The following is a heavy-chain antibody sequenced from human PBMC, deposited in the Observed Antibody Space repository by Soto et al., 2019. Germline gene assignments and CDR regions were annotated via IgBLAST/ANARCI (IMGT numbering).Heavy chain of an antibody. CDR1: GFTISNYA. J-gene: IGHJ4*02. CDR2: ISGSGSST. D-gene: IGHD6-13*01. V-gene: IGHV3-23*01. CDR3: SKDQGSSWYEIDY. Sequence: EVQLWESGGGLVQPGGSLRLSCAASGFTISNYAVTWVRQAPGKGLEWVSTISGSGSSTYYADSVKGRFTISRDNSKNTLYLQMNSLRAEDTAVYYCSKDQGSSWYEIDYWGQGTLVTVSS.